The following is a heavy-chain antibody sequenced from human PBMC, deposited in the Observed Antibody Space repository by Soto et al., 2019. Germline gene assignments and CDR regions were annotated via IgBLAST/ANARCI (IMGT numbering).Heavy chain of an antibody. CDR3: ARVRQPPYGSGWRSLYWDFDL. V-gene: IGHV1-69*06. Sequence: QVQLVQSGAEVKKPGSSVKVSCKASGGTFNSYALTWVRQAPGHGLEWMGGIIPIFRSTNYAQKIHGRVTITATRSTSTAYMELSSLRADDTAVYYCARVRQPPYGSGWRSLYWDFDLWGRGTLVTVSS. CDR2: IIPIFRST. D-gene: IGHD6-19*01. CDR1: GGTFNSYA. J-gene: IGHJ2*01.